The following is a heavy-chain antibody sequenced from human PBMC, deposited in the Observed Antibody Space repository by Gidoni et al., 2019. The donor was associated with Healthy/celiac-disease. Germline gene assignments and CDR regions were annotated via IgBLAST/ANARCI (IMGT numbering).Heavy chain of an antibody. Sequence: QVQLVQSGAEVKKHGASVKVSCKAPGYTITSDDIDWVRQATGHGLEWMGWMSPNSGNTGYAQKFHGRVTITSNTSISTAYMELSSLRSEDTAVYYCARIGGYYDSSGYYTSIVYDYGMDVWGQGTTVTVSS. CDR1: GYTITSDD. CDR2: MSPNSGNT. V-gene: IGHV1-8*03. J-gene: IGHJ6*02. CDR3: ARIGGYYDSSGYYTSIVYDYGMDV. D-gene: IGHD3-22*01.